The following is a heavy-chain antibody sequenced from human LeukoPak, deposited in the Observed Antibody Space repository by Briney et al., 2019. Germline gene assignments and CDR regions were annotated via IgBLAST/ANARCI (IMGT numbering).Heavy chain of an antibody. Sequence: GGSLRLSCTASGFTFGDYAMSWVRQAPGKGMEWVGFIRSKAYGGTTEYAASVKGRFTNSRDDSKSIAYLQMNSLKTEDTAVYYCTRDRERYSDSSGYYNYWGQGTPVTVSS. D-gene: IGHD3-22*01. V-gene: IGHV3-49*04. CDR1: GFTFGDYA. CDR2: IRSKAYGGTT. J-gene: IGHJ4*02. CDR3: TRDRERYSDSSGYYNY.